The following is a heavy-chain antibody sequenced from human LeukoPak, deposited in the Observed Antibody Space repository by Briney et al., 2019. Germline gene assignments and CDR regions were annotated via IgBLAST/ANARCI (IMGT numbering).Heavy chain of an antibody. Sequence: GGSLRLSCAVSGFTFDDYAMHWVRQVPGKGLEWVSGVNWNSDSIGYADSVKGRFTTSRDNAKNSLYLQMNSLRAEDTAVYYCARGNSWYSVWPFDYWGQGTLVTVSS. V-gene: IGHV3-9*01. CDR2: VNWNSDSI. D-gene: IGHD1-26*01. CDR1: GFTFDDYA. CDR3: ARGNSWYSVWPFDY. J-gene: IGHJ4*02.